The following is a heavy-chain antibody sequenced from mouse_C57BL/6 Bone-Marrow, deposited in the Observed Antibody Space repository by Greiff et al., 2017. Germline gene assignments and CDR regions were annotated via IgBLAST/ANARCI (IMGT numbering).Heavy chain of an antibody. V-gene: IGHV1-55*01. J-gene: IGHJ1*03. CDR2: IYPGSGST. Sequence: VKLQQPGAELVKPGASVKMSCKASGYTFTSYWITWVKQRPGQGLEWIGDIYPGSGSTNYNEKFKSKATLTVDTSSSTAYMQRSSLTSEDSAVYYCAITYYSNYWYFDVWGTGTTVTVSS. D-gene: IGHD2-5*01. CDR1: GYTFTSYW. CDR3: AITYYSNYWYFDV.